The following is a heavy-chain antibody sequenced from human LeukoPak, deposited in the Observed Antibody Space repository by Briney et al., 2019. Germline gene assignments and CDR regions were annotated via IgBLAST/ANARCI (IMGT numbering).Heavy chain of an antibody. CDR1: GGSLSSHY. CDR3: AGEGRWGMKYYFDF. V-gene: IGHV4-59*11. D-gene: IGHD4-23*01. J-gene: IGHJ4*02. Sequence: SETLSLTCNVSGGSLSSHYWSWVRQSPEKGLEWIGQIYHTGSTHYNPSLRSRFAISVDTSKNKFFLNVKSVTAADTAVYYCAGEGRWGMKYYFDFWGQGTLVIVSS. CDR2: IYHTGST.